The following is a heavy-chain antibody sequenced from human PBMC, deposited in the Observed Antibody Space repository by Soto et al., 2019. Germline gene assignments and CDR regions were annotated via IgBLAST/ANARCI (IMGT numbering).Heavy chain of an antibody. CDR1: GFSLTNYW. Sequence: PGGSLRLSCAASGFSLTNYWMHWVRQVPGKGLVWVSRLHADGNDVVYAESVKGRFTISRDVAKNTLYLQMNSLRGEDTAVYYCAGHRAGWQEYYWGQGPLVTVSS. J-gene: IGHJ4*02. CDR2: LHADGNDV. D-gene: IGHD6-19*01. CDR3: AGHRAGWQEYY. V-gene: IGHV3-74*03.